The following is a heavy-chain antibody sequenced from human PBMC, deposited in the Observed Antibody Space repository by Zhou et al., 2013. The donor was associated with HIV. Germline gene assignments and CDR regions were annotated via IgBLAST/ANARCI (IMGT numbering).Heavy chain of an antibody. J-gene: IGHJ4*02. CDR3: ARDSITMVSLLFLTY. Sequence: QVQLVQSGAEVKKPGASVKVSCKASGYTFTSYGISWVRQAPGQGLEWMGWLSTFNGNTNYAQKLQGRVTMTTDTSTSTAYMELRSLRSDDTAVYYCARDSITMVSLLFLTYWGQGTLVTVSS. V-gene: IGHV1-18*01. CDR2: LSTFNGNT. CDR1: GYTFTSYG. D-gene: IGHD3-10*01.